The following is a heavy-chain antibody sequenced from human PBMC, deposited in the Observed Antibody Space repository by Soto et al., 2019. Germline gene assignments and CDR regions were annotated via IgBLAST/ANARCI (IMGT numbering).Heavy chain of an antibody. CDR3: ARDGHYFDY. V-gene: IGHV3-30-3*01. J-gene: IGHJ4*02. Sequence: HPGGSLRLSCAASGFTFSSYAMHWVRQAPGKGLEWVAVISYDGSNKYYADSVKGRFTISRDNSKNTLYLQMNSLRAEDTAVYYCARDGHYFDYWGQGTLVTVSS. CDR1: GFTFSSYA. CDR2: ISYDGSNK.